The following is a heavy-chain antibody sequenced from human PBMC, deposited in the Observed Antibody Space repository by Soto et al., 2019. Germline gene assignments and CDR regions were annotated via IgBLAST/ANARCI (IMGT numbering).Heavy chain of an antibody. D-gene: IGHD3-9*01. J-gene: IGHJ4*02. CDR1: GYSFTNA. CDR2: ITPGNGNA. CDR3: ARDGGSDWLLDY. V-gene: IGHV1-3*01. Sequence: QVHLVQSGAEVREPGAKVKISCKASGYSFTNAMHWVRQAPRQSLEWMGWITPGNGNARYSQNFQGRVTITRDTSASTVYMELSSLRSEDTAVYYCARDGGSDWLLDYWGQGTLVTVSS.